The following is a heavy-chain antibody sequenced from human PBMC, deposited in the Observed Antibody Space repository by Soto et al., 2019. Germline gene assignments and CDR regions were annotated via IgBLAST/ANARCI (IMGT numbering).Heavy chain of an antibody. CDR2: ISSSSSTI. CDR1: GFTFSSYS. V-gene: IGHV3-48*02. CDR3: ARFFYCSGGSCYSAFYYYDSSGRPEDAFDI. D-gene: IGHD2-15*01. J-gene: IGHJ3*02. Sequence: GVLRLSCAASGFTFSSYSMNWVRQAPGKGLEWVSYISSSSSTIYYADSVKGRFTISRDNAKNSLYLQMNSLRDEDTAVYYCARFFYCSGGSCYSAFYYYDSSGRPEDAFDIWGQGTMVTVSS.